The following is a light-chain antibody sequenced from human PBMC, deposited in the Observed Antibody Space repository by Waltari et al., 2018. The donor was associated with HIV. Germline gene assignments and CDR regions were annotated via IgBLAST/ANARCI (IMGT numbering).Light chain of an antibody. J-gene: IGLJ2*01. CDR3: SSYAGSNNVL. CDR2: EVT. Sequence: QSALTQPPSASGSPGQSVAISCTGTSSDVGGYNSVSWYQQHPAKAPKLMIYEVTKRPSGVPDRFSGSKSGNTASLTVSGLQAEDEADYYCSSYAGSNNVLFGGGTKLTVL. V-gene: IGLV2-8*01. CDR1: SSDVGGYNS.